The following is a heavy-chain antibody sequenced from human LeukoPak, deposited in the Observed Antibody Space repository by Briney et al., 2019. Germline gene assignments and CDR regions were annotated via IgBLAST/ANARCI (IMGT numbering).Heavy chain of an antibody. V-gene: IGHV3-48*02. CDR3: ARDRDSSGYPQSYFDY. Sequence: DSVKGRFTISRDNAKNSLYLQMNSLRDEDTAVYYCARDRDSSGYPQSYFDYWGQGTLVTVSS. D-gene: IGHD3-22*01. J-gene: IGHJ4*02.